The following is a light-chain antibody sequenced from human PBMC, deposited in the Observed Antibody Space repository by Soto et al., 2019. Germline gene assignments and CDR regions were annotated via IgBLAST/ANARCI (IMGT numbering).Light chain of an antibody. Sequence: DIQMTQSPSTLSASVGDRVTITCRASQSVSPWSAWYQQKPGKAPDLLIYKVSTLESGVPSRFSGSGSGTEFTLTISSLQPDDSATYYCQHYNSYSTFGQGTKVEIK. CDR3: QHYNSYST. CDR1: QSVSPW. V-gene: IGKV1-5*03. CDR2: KVS. J-gene: IGKJ1*01.